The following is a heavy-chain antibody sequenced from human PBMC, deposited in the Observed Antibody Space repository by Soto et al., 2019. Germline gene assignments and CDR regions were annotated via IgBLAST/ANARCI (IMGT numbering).Heavy chain of an antibody. CDR2: INHSGST. Sequence: SETLSLTCAVYGGSFSGYYWSWIRQPPGKGLEWIGEINHSGSTNYNPSLKSRVTISVDTTKNKFSLKLSSVTAADTAVYYCARGGNRDSSGYYYFDYWGQGTLVTVSS. D-gene: IGHD3-22*01. J-gene: IGHJ4*02. V-gene: IGHV4-34*01. CDR1: GGSFSGYY. CDR3: ARGGNRDSSGYYYFDY.